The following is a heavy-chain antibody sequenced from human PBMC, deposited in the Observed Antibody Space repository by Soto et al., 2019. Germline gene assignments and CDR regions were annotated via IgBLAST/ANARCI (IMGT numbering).Heavy chain of an antibody. CDR3: ARQYGCSSTSCYTLYYNGMDV. J-gene: IGHJ6*02. CDR1: WYSFTSYW. CDR2: IDPSDSYT. Sequence: PGESLKSSCKGSWYSFTSYWISWVRQMPGEGLEWMGRIDPSDSYTNYSPSFQGHVTISADKSISTAYLQWSSLKASDTAMYYCARQYGCSSTSCYTLYYNGMDVWGQGTTVTLSS. V-gene: IGHV5-10-1*01. D-gene: IGHD2-2*02.